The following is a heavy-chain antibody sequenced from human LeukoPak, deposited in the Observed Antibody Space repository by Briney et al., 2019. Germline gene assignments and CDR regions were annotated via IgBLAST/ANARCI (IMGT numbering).Heavy chain of an antibody. CDR1: GFTFGSYA. CDR3: AKTTTGYSSGRYPAWPIDY. Sequence: GGSLRLSCAASGFTFGSYAMYWVRQAPGKGLEWVSGIFGSGGSAHYADSVKGRFTISRDNSKNTVYLQMDSLRPEDTAIYYCAKTTTGYSSGRYPAWPIDYWGQGTLVTVSS. CDR2: IFGSGGSA. J-gene: IGHJ4*02. D-gene: IGHD2-15*01. V-gene: IGHV3-23*01.